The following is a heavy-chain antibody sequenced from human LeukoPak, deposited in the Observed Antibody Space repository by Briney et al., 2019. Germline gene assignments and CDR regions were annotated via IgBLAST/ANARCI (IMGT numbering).Heavy chain of an antibody. D-gene: IGHD1-26*01. V-gene: IGHV3-30-3*02. J-gene: IGHJ4*02. CDR1: GFTFSSYA. Sequence: PGGSLRLSCAASGFTFSSYAMHWVRQAPGKGLEWVAVISYDGSNKYYADSVKGRFTISRDNSKNTLYLQMNSLRAEDTAVYYCAKIGGWRWLLHKSGYFDYWGQGTLVTVSS. CDR3: AKIGGWRWLLHKSGYFDY. CDR2: ISYDGSNK.